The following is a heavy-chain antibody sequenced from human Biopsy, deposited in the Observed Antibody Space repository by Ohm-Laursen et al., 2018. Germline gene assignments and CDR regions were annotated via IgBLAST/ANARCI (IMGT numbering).Heavy chain of an antibody. J-gene: IGHJ4*02. CDR3: AKPADSYGSEFYFDY. D-gene: IGHD4-17*01. CDR2: INTSGGST. CDR1: GFTFSSYA. V-gene: IGHV3-23*01. Sequence: SLRLSCAAAGFTFSSYAMTWVRQAPGKGLEWVSVINTSGGSTHYAVSVKGRFTISRDNSKNTLYLRMESLRAEDTTVYYCAKPADSYGSEFYFDYWGQGTLVTVSS.